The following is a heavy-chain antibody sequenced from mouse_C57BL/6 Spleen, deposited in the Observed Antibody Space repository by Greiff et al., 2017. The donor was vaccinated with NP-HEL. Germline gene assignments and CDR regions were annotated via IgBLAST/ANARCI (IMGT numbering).Heavy chain of an antibody. J-gene: IGHJ4*01. CDR2: INPNNGGT. D-gene: IGHD1-1*01. Sequence: EVQLQQSGPELVKPGASVKISCKASGYTFTDYYMNWVKQSHGKSLEWIGDINPNNGGTSYNQKFKGKATLTVDKSSSTAYMELRSLTSEDSAVYYCARRLLLRPSYAMDYWGQGTSVTVSS. V-gene: IGHV1-26*01. CDR1: GYTFTDYY. CDR3: ARRLLLRPSYAMDY.